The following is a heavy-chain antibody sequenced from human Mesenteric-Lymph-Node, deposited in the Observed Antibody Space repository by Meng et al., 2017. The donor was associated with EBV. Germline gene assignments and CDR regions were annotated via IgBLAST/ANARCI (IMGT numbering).Heavy chain of an antibody. Sequence: VLVVPAGAGVKKAGASVKFSCEVSGYTLSELFMHWVRQAPGKGLEWMAGLDLTDGERIYAQKFQGRVTMTEDTSTDTAYMELSSLRSEDTAVYYWATGDYGRDVIDYWGQGTLVTVSS. V-gene: IGHV1-24*01. CDR3: ATGDYGRDVIDY. CDR1: GYTLSELF. J-gene: IGHJ4*02. D-gene: IGHD3-16*01. CDR2: LDLTDGER.